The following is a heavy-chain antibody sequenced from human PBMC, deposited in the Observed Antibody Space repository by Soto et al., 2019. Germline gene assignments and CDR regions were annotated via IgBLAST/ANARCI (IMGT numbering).Heavy chain of an antibody. CDR1: GYTFTGYY. V-gene: IGHV1-2*04. CDR3: ARASGSSSIADRWGNWFDP. CDR2: INPNSGGT. J-gene: IGHJ5*02. D-gene: IGHD6-6*01. Sequence: QVQLVQSGAEVKKPGASVKVSCKASGYTFTGYYMHWVRQAPGQGLEWMGWINPNSGGTNYAQKFQGWVTMTRDTSISTAYMELSRLRSDDTAVYYCARASGSSSIADRWGNWFDPWGQGTLVTVSS.